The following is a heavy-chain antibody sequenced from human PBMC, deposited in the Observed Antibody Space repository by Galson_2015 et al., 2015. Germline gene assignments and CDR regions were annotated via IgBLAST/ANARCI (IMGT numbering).Heavy chain of an antibody. CDR1: GFTFSNAW. CDR2: IKSKTDGGAT. J-gene: IGHJ4*02. CDR3: TTDALYSSSWCRRDCLDY. V-gene: IGHV3-15*01. Sequence: SLRLSCAASGFTFSNAWMSWVRQAPGEGLEWVGRIKSKTDGGATDYAAPVKGRFTISRDDSKNTLYLQMNSLKTEDTAVYYCTTDALYSSSWCRRDCLDYWGQGTLVTVSS. D-gene: IGHD6-13*01.